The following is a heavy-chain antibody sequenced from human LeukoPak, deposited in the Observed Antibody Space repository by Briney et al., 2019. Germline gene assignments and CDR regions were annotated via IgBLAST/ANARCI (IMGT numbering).Heavy chain of an antibody. V-gene: IGHV3-23*01. Sequence: GGSLRLSCAASGLTFSNYAVTWVRQTPGKGLEWDSVISGGGDHTYYAPSVTGRFTISRNNSTHTLYLQTDSVRAEDTAVYYCAKRDSGSWEDGFDLWGQGTMVTVSS. CDR1: GLTFSNYA. D-gene: IGHD1-26*01. CDR3: AKRDSGSWEDGFDL. CDR2: ISGGGDHT. J-gene: IGHJ5*02.